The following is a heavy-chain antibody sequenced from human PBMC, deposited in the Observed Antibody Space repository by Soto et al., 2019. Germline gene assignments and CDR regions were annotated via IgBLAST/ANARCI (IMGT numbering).Heavy chain of an antibody. CDR2: IYYSGST. CDR1: GGSISSGDYY. Sequence: SEILSLTCTVSGGSISSGDYYWSWIRQPPGKGLEWIGYIYYSGSTYYNPSLKSRVTISVDTSKNQFSLKLSSVTAADTAVYYCARVVVENWFDPWGQGTLVTVSS. J-gene: IGHJ5*02. CDR3: ARVVVENWFDP. V-gene: IGHV4-30-4*01. D-gene: IGHD2-15*01.